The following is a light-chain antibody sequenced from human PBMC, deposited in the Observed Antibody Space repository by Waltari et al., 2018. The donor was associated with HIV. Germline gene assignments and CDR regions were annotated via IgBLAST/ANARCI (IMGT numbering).Light chain of an antibody. J-gene: IGLJ2*01. Sequence: QSALTQHASVSGSPGQSITISCTGTSSDVGGYNLVSWYQQHQGKAPKLMIYEVSKRTSGVSNRFSGSKSGNTASLTCSGLQAEDEADYYCCAYAGSTPYVIFGGGTKLTVL. CDR1: SSDVGGYNL. CDR2: EVS. CDR3: CAYAGSTPYVI. V-gene: IGLV2-23*02.